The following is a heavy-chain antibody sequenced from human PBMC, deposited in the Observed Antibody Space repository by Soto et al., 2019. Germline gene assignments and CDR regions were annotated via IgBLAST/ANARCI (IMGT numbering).Heavy chain of an antibody. CDR2: ISWNSGSI. J-gene: IGHJ4*02. CDR3: AKDILYNSSGWGHFDY. CDR1: GFTFDDYA. Sequence: HPGGSLRLSCGASGFTFDDYAMHWVRQAPGKGLGWVSGISWNSGSIGYADSVKGRFTISRDNAKNSLYLQMNSLRAEDTALYYCAKDILYNSSGWGHFDYWGQGTLVTSPQ. D-gene: IGHD6-19*01. V-gene: IGHV3-9*01.